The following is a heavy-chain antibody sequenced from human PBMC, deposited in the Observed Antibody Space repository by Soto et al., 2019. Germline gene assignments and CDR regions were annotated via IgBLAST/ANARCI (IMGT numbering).Heavy chain of an antibody. J-gene: IGHJ6*02. D-gene: IGHD6-6*01. CDR3: ARDVLGRYYYYYGMDV. CDR1: GGSISSGDYY. CDR2: IYYSGST. Sequence: SETLSLTCTVSGGSISSGDYYLSWIRQPPGKGLEWIGYIYYSGSTDYNPSLKSRVPISVATSKNQFSLKLSSVTAADTTVYYCARDVLGRYYYYYGMDVWGQGTTVTVAS. V-gene: IGHV4-30-4*08.